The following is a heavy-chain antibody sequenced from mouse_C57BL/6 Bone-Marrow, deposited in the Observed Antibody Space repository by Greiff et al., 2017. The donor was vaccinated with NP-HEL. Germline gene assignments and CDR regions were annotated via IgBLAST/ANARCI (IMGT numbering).Heavy chain of an antibody. Sequence: QVHLQQSGAELVRPGASVTLSCKASGYTFTDYEMHCVQQTPVHGLEWIGAIDPETGGTAYNQKLKGKAILTADQSSRTAYMELRSLTSEDSAVYDCTRWDTTVVAYYYAMDYGGQGTSVTVSS. J-gene: IGHJ4*01. CDR1: GYTFTDYE. CDR2: IDPETGGT. D-gene: IGHD1-1*01. V-gene: IGHV1-15*01. CDR3: TRWDTTVVAYYYAMDY.